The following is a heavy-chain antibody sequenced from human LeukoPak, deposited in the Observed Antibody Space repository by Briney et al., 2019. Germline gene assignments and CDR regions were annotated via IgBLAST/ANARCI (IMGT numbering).Heavy chain of an antibody. Sequence: GGSLRLSCAASGFSFSSYEMNWVRQAPGKGLEWVSHISSSGSIMYFADSVKGRFTISRDNAKNSLYLQMNSLRAEDTAIYYCSGQYSSSSVVDYWGQGTLVTVFS. CDR2: ISSSGSIM. CDR3: SGQYSSSSVVDY. D-gene: IGHD6-6*01. J-gene: IGHJ4*02. CDR1: GFSFSSYE. V-gene: IGHV3-48*03.